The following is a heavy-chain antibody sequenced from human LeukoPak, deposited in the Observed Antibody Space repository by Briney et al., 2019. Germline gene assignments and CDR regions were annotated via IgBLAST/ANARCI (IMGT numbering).Heavy chain of an antibody. Sequence: PGGSLRLSCAASGFTFSTYAIHWVRQAPGKGLEWVAVISYDGNIKYYADSVKGRFTISRDNSKSTLYLQMNSLRAEDTAVYNCANGIAVAGPPFDYWGQGTLVTVSS. V-gene: IGHV3-30-3*01. J-gene: IGHJ4*02. D-gene: IGHD6-19*01. CDR1: GFTFSTYA. CDR3: ANGIAVAGPPFDY. CDR2: ISYDGNIK.